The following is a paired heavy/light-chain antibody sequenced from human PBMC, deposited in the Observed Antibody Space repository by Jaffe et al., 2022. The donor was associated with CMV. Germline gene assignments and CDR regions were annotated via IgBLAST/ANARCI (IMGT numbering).Light chain of an antibody. J-gene: IGKJ4*01. CDR2: NTS. CDR1: QSVASY. V-gene: IGKV3-11*01. CDR3: QQRRNWPT. Sequence: EIVLRQSPGTLSLSPGERATLSCRASQSVASYLAWYQQKPGQAPRLLIYNTSNRATGVPTRFSGSGFGTDFTLTISSLEPEDFAVYYCQQRRNWPTFGGGTKIEIK.
Heavy chain of an antibody. J-gene: IGHJ4*02. CDR3: AKDMRRSVTASGNFDY. V-gene: IGHV3-9*01. CDR2: ISWNSDNI. Sequence: EVYLVESGGGLVQPGRSLRLSCAASGFTFDDYAMHWVRQVPGKGLEWVSGISWNSDNIGYADSVKGRFTISRDNAKNSLYLQMNSLRIEDTAFYYCAKDMRRSVTASGNFDYWGQGILVTVSA. CDR1: GFTFDDYA. D-gene: IGHD6-13*01.